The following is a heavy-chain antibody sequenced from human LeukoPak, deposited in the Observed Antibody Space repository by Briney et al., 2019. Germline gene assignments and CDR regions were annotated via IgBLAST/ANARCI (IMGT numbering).Heavy chain of an antibody. CDR3: ARDRRYSSSWYTCFDY. CDR1: GFTFDDYG. Sequence: PGGSLRLSCAASGFTFDDYGMSWVRQAPGKGLEWVSDINWNGGSTGYADSVKGRFTTSRDNAKNSLYLQMNSLRAEDTALYHCARDRRYSSSWYTCFDYWGQGTLVTVSS. CDR2: INWNGGST. V-gene: IGHV3-20*01. J-gene: IGHJ4*02. D-gene: IGHD6-13*01.